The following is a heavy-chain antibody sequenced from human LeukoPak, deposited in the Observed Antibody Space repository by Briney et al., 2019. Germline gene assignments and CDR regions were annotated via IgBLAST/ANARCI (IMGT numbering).Heavy chain of an antibody. Sequence: SETLSLTCTVSGVSISGGSYYWSWIRQPAGKGLEWIGRIYTSGTTNYNPSLKSRVTMSVDTSKNQFSLKLSSETAADTAVYYCARDFRGRYCSGGSCYSEADHWGQGTLVTVSS. CDR1: GVSISGGSYY. CDR3: ARDFRGRYCSGGSCYSEADH. V-gene: IGHV4-61*02. J-gene: IGHJ4*02. CDR2: IYTSGTT. D-gene: IGHD2-15*01.